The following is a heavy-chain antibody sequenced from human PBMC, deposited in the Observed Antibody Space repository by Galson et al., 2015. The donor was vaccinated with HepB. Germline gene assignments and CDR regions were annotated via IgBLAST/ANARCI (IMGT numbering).Heavy chain of an antibody. CDR1: GGSTSGNY. CDR3: ARVTVIWFGELSVPGYFDL. D-gene: IGHD3-10*01. J-gene: IGHJ2*01. V-gene: IGHV4-59*08. CDR2: IFNSGNT. Sequence: LSLTCSVSGGSTSGNYWSWIRQSPGKGLEWIGHIFNSGNTNYKPSLKSRVTISADTSKNLFSLKLTSVTAADTAVYFCARVTVIWFGELSVPGYFDLWGRGTLVTVSS.